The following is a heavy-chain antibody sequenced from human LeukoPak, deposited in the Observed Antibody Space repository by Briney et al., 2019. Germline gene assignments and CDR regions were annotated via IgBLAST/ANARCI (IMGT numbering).Heavy chain of an antibody. D-gene: IGHD3-10*01. CDR3: ARVNGRLLWFGELSFDY. CDR2: INHSGST. V-gene: IGHV4-34*01. J-gene: IGHJ4*02. Sequence: PSETLSLTCAVYGGSFSGYYWSWIRQPPGKGLEWIGEINHSGSTSYNPSLKSRVTISVDTSKNQFSLKLSSVTAADTAVYYCARVNGRLLWFGELSFDYWGQGTLVTVSS. CDR1: GGSFSGYY.